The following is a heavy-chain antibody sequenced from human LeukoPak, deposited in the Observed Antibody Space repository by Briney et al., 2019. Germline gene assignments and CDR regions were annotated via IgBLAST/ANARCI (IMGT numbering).Heavy chain of an antibody. J-gene: IGHJ6*03. CDR3: ARGTAMVTFYYMDV. CDR2: IIPIFGTA. D-gene: IGHD5-18*01. CDR1: GCTFSSYA. V-gene: IGHV1-69*05. Sequence: GASVKVSCKASGCTFSSYAISWVRQAPGQGLEWMGGIIPIFGTANYAQKFQGRVTITTDESTSTAYMELSSLRSEDTAVYYCARGTAMVTFYYMDVWGKGTTVTVSS.